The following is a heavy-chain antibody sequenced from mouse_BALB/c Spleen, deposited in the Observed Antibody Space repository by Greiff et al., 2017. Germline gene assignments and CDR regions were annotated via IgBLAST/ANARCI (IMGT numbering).Heavy chain of an antibody. J-gene: IGHJ4*01. CDR1: GFTFSSFG. CDR2: ISSGSSTI. Sequence: EVQRVESGGGLVQPGGSRKLSCAASGFTFSSFGMHWVRQAPEKGLEWVAYISSGSSTIYYADTVKGRFTISRDNPKNTLFLQMTSLRSEDTAMYYCARRYYGSSSYAMDYWGQGTSVTVSS. D-gene: IGHD1-1*01. V-gene: IGHV5-17*02. CDR3: ARRYYGSSSYAMDY.